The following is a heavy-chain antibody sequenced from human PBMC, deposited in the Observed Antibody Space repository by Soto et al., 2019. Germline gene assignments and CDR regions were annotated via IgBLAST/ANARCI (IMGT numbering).Heavy chain of an antibody. J-gene: IGHJ5*02. V-gene: IGHV4-30-2*01. D-gene: IGHD6-13*01. Sequence: SETLSLTCALSGGSTSRGGYTWSWIRHPPGKGWVGIRYIYHSASTYSHQSRKSRVTTSVDRSKNQYSVKLSSVTPADTVLYYGARGYSSCWYDNCFDPWGQGTLVTVSS. CDR1: GGSTSRGGYT. CDR3: ARGYSSCWYDNCFDP. CDR2: IYHSAST.